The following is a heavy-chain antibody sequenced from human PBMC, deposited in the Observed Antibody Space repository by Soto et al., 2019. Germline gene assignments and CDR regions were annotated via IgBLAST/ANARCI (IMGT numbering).Heavy chain of an antibody. D-gene: IGHD2-15*01. CDR2: IDPNDSYT. CDR3: ARYLLGMDV. Sequence: GESLKISCNGSGYSFTSNLISWVRQTPGKGLERMGRIDPNDSYTNYSPSFQGHVTISADKSISTAYLQWSSLKASDTAIYYCARYLLGMDVWGQGTTVTVSS. V-gene: IGHV5-10-1*01. CDR1: GYSFTSNL. J-gene: IGHJ6*02.